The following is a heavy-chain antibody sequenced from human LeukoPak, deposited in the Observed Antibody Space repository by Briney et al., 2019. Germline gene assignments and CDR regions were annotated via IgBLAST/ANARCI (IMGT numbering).Heavy chain of an antibody. CDR3: AKDLGVNGDYFDY. D-gene: IGHD4-17*01. V-gene: IGHV3-23*01. CDR1: GFSFSKYA. J-gene: IGHJ4*02. CDR2: ISGRGGYT. Sequence: GGSLRLSCAASGFSFSKYAMSWVRQAPGKGLEWVSAISGRGGYTYYADSVKGRFTISRDYSKNTLYLQMNSLRAEDTAVYYCAKDLGVNGDYFDYWGPGTLVTVSS.